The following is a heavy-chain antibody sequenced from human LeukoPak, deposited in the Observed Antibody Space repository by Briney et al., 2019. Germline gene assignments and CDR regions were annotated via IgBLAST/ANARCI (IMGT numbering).Heavy chain of an antibody. Sequence: GGSLRLSCAASGFISGFTFRSYGMSWVRQAPGKGLEWVSAISGSGLSTYYADSAKGRFTISRDNSKNTLYLQMNSLRAEDTAAYYCVGQGGIAARVRNFDYWGQGTLVTASS. J-gene: IGHJ4*02. CDR3: VGQGGIAARVRNFDY. V-gene: IGHV3-23*01. D-gene: IGHD6-6*01. CDR2: ISGSGLST. CDR1: GFISGFTFRSYG.